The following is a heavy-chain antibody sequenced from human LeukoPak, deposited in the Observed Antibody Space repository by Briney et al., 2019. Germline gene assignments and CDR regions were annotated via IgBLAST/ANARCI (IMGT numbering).Heavy chain of an antibody. D-gene: IGHD2-15*01. J-gene: IGHJ4*02. Sequence: ASVKVSCKASGYTFTSYYMHWVRQAPGQGLEWVGIINPSGGSTSYAQKFQGRVTMTRDTSTSTVYMELSSLRSEDTAVYYCARWGGGYCSGGSCYQYDYWGQGTLVTVSS. V-gene: IGHV1-46*01. CDR1: GYTFTSYY. CDR2: INPSGGST. CDR3: ARWGGGYCSGGSCYQYDY.